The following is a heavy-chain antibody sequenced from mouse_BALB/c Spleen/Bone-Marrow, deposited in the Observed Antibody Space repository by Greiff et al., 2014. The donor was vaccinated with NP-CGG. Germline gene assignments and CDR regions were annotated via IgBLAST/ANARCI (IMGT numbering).Heavy chain of an antibody. D-gene: IGHD1-1*01. Sequence: QVQLQQSGAELAKPGASVKMSCKASGYTFTSYWMHWVKQRPGQGLEWIGYINPSTGCTEYNQKFKDKAALTADKSSSTAYMQLSSLTSEDSAVYYCAREYYGSSGYFDVWGAGTTVTVSS. CDR3: AREYYGSSGYFDV. J-gene: IGHJ1*01. V-gene: IGHV1-7*01. CDR1: GYTFTSYW. CDR2: INPSTGCT.